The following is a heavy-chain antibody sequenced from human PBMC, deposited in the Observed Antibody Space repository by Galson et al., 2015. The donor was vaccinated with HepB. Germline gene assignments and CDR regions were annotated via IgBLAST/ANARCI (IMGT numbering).Heavy chain of an antibody. Sequence: ETLSLTCTVSGGSISPYYWNWIRQPPGKGLEWIGDIYYNGATNYNPSLKSRVTISVDRSINQFSLRLSSVTAADTAVYYCARVSPVDPEALVRDLDWGKAGVFDIWGQGTMVLVSS. CDR2: IYYNGAT. J-gene: IGHJ3*02. V-gene: IGHV4-59*01. CDR1: GGSISPYY. D-gene: IGHD3-9*01. CDR3: ARVSPVDPEALVRDLDWGKAGVFDI.